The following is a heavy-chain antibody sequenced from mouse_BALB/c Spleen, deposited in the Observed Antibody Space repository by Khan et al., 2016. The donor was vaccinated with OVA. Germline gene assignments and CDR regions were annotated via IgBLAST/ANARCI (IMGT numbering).Heavy chain of an antibody. CDR1: GFSLTSYG. V-gene: IGHV2-3*01. Sequence: QVQLKESGPGLVAPSQSLSITCTVSGFSLTSYGVNWVRQPPGKGLEWLGVIWGDGSTNYHSALRSRLSISKYNARNQVYLKLNSLQTDDTATYYGDKWGNSYSATDYWGQGTSVTVSS. J-gene: IGHJ4*01. CDR2: IWGDGST. D-gene: IGHD2-1*01. CDR3: DKWGNSYSATDY.